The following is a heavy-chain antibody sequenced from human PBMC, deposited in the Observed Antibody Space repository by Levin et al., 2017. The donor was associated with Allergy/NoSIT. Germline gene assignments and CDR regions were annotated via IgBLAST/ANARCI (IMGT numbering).Heavy chain of an antibody. D-gene: IGHD5-18*01. CDR3: SRYTRDNYGPPFDY. J-gene: IGHJ4*02. CDR1: GFTFADYA. CDR2: ISSKAYGGKA. V-gene: IGHV3-49*03. Sequence: GESLKISCTGSGFTFADYAMIWFRQAPGKGLEWVGFISSKAYGGKAEYAASLKGRFIISRDDSESIAYLQMNSLKTEDTAIYYCSRYTRDNYGPPFDYWGQGTLVTVSS.